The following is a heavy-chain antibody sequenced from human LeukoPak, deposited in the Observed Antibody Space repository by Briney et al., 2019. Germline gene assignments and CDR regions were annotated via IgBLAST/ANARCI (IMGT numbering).Heavy chain of an antibody. D-gene: IGHD3-22*01. CDR3: ARGPDYDSSGYYYYFDY. Sequence: PSETLSLTCAVYGGSFSGYYWSWIRQPPGKGLEWIGEINHSGSTNYNPSLKSRVTISVDTSKNQFSLKLRSVTAADTAVYYCARGPDYDSSGYYYYFDYWGQGTLVTVSS. CDR2: INHSGST. J-gene: IGHJ4*02. CDR1: GGSFSGYY. V-gene: IGHV4-34*01.